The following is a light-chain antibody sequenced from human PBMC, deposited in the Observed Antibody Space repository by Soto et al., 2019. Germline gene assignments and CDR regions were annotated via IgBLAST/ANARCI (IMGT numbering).Light chain of an antibody. CDR2: GAS. CDR3: QQYNNWPRT. Sequence: EIVMTQSPATLSVSPGERATVSCRASQSVSSHLACYQQKPGQAPRLLIYGASTRATGIPARFSGSGSGTEFPLTFGSLQSEDFAVYYCQQYNNWPRTFGQGTKLEI. J-gene: IGKJ2*01. V-gene: IGKV3-15*01. CDR1: QSVSSH.